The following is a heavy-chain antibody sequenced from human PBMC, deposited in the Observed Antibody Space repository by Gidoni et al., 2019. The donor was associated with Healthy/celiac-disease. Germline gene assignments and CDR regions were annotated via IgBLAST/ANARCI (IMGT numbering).Heavy chain of an antibody. CDR3: ASIAVAGNRGDYYYYGMDV. CDR1: GYTFTSYD. D-gene: IGHD6-19*01. V-gene: IGHV1-8*01. J-gene: IGHJ6*02. Sequence: QVQLVQSGAEVKKPGASVKVSCKASGYTFTSYDINWVRQATGQGLEWMGWMNPNSGNTGYAQKFQGRVTMTRNTSISTAYMELSSLRSEDTAVYYCASIAVAGNRGDYYYYGMDVWGQGTTVTVSS. CDR2: MNPNSGNT.